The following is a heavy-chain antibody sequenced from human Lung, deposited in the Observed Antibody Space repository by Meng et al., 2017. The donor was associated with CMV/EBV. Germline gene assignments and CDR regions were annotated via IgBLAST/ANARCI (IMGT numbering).Heavy chain of an antibody. CDR2: INSGGTTT. CDR1: GFSFSSYW. D-gene: IGHD2-8*01. Sequence: VQWVESGGGLFQPGESLILSCVASGFSFSSYWMHWVRQSPGKWLVWVARINSGGTTTTYADSVKGRFTISRDNAKNTLYLQMNSLRGEDTAVYYCARDVMGWFDPWGQGALVTVSS. V-gene: IGHV3-74*01. CDR3: ARDVMGWFDP. J-gene: IGHJ5*02.